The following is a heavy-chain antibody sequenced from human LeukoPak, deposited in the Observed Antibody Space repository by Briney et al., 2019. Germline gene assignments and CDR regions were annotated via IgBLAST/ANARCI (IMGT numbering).Heavy chain of an antibody. J-gene: IGHJ3*02. D-gene: IGHD6-19*01. CDR2: IYHSGST. Sequence: PSGTLSLTCAVSGGSISSSNWWSWVRQPPGKGLEWIGEIYHSGSTNYNPSLKSRVTFPVDTSKNQFSLKLSSVTAADTAVYYCARLLSSDWYKGAFDIWGQGTMVTVSS. V-gene: IGHV4-4*02. CDR1: GGSISSSNW. CDR3: ARLLSSDWYKGAFDI.